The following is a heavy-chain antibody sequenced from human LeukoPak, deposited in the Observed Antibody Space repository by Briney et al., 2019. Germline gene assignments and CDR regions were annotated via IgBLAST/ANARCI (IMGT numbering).Heavy chain of an antibody. CDR1: GGSISSYY. J-gene: IGHJ3*02. V-gene: IGHV4-59*01. D-gene: IGHD2-2*01. CDR2: IYYSGST. CDR3: AREGIVVVPAAIFSGLRAFDI. Sequence: SSETLSLTCTVSGGSISSYYWSWIRQPPGKGLEWIGYIYYSGSTNYNPSLKSRVTISVDTSKNQFSLKLSSVTAADTAVYYCAREGIVVVPAAIFSGLRAFDIWGQGTMVTVSS.